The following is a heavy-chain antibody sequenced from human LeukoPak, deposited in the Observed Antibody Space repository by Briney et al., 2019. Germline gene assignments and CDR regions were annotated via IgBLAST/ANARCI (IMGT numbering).Heavy chain of an antibody. V-gene: IGHV4-61*02. CDR1: GGSISSGSYY. D-gene: IGHD3-10*01. Sequence: SETLSLTCTVSGGSISSGSYYWSWIRQPAGKGLEWVGRIYTSGSTNYNPSLKSRVTISVATPKNQFSLKLSSVTAADTAVYYCARGGLLLWFGELLSHAFDIWGQGTMVTVSS. J-gene: IGHJ3*02. CDR3: ARGGLLLWFGELLSHAFDI. CDR2: IYTSGST.